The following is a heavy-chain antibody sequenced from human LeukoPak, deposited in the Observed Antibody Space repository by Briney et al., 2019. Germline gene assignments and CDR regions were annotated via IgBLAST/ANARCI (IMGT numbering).Heavy chain of an antibody. CDR1: GLTFSSYW. J-gene: IGHJ4*02. V-gene: IGHV3-7*04. D-gene: IGHD3-16*01. CDR3: ARDSTLSNY. CDR2: IKYDGSET. Sequence: SGGSLRLSCAASGLTFSSYWMTGVRQAPGKGLEWVATIKYDGSETYYVDSVRGRFSISRDNAKNSLYLQMNSLRAEDTAVYYCARDSTLSNYWGQGTLVTVSS.